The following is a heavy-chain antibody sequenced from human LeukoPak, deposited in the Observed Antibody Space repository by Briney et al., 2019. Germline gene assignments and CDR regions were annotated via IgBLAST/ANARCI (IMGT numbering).Heavy chain of an antibody. D-gene: IGHD1-20*01. CDR1: GFTFW. V-gene: IGHV3-7*01. CDR2: IKQDGSEK. J-gene: IGHJ5*02. CDR3: TSGGHNWNDVTWFDP. Sequence: GGSLRLSCAGSGFTFWMSWVRQAPGKGLEWVAKIKQDGSEKYYVDSVRGRFSISRDNAKNSLYLQMNSLRVEDTAVYYCTSGGHNWNDVTWFDPWGQGTLVTVSS.